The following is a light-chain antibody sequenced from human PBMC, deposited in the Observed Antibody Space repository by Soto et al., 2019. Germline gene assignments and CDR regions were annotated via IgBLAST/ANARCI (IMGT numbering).Light chain of an antibody. CDR2: AAS. Sequence: GWTLSPGTLSLSPGERVTLSCRASQSVSSSSLAWYQQKPGQAPRLLIYAASSRATGIPDRFSGSGSGTDFTLTISRLEPEDFAVYSCQQYDTSPPTFGQGTKVAIK. J-gene: IGKJ1*01. CDR3: QQYDTSPPT. CDR1: QSVSSSS. V-gene: IGKV3-20*01.